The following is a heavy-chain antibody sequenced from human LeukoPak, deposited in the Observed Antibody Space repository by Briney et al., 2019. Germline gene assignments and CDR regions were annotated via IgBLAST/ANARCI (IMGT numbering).Heavy chain of an antibody. CDR2: IYYSGST. Sequence: SETLSLTCTVSGGSISSYYWSWIRQPPGKGLEWVGCIYYSGSTNYNPSLKSRVTISVDTSKNQFSLKLSSVTAADTAVYYCARDGLPYDILTPAGWFDPWGQGTLVTVSS. J-gene: IGHJ5*02. D-gene: IGHD3-9*01. CDR3: ARDGLPYDILTPAGWFDP. V-gene: IGHV4-59*01. CDR1: GGSISSYY.